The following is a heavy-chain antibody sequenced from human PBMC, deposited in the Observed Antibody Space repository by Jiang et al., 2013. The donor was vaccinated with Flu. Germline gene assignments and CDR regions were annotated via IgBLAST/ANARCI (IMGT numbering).Heavy chain of an antibody. J-gene: IGHJ5*02. V-gene: IGHV2-70*01. CDR2: IDWDDDK. CDR3: ARAPLHCSGGSCYSGWFDP. D-gene: IGHD2-15*01. Sequence: IRQPPREGPSEWLALIDWDDDKYYSTSLKTRLTISKDTSKNQVVLTMTNMDPVDTATYYCARAPLHCSGGSCYSGWFDPWGQGTLVTVSS.